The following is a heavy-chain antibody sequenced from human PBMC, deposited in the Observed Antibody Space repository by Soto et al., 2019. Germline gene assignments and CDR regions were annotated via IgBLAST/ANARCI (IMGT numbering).Heavy chain of an antibody. CDR2: INHSGST. J-gene: IGHJ4*02. D-gene: IGHD3-16*01. V-gene: IGHV4-34*01. CDR1: GGSFSGYY. CDR3: ARSAYVFDY. Sequence: RSLTCAVYGGSFSGYYWSWIRQPPGKGLEWIGEINHSGSTNYNPSLKSRVTISVDTSKNQFSLKLSSVTAADTAVYYCARSAYVFDYWGQGTLVTVSS.